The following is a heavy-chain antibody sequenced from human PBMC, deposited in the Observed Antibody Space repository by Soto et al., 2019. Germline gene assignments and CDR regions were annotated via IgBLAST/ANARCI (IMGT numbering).Heavy chain of an antibody. D-gene: IGHD3-16*01. Sequence: GASVKVSCKASGGTFSSYSISWVLQAPGQGLEWMGGIIPIFGTANYAQKFQGRVTITADESTSTAYMELSSLRSEDTAVYYCAREPPGGPFDYWGQGTLVTVSS. CDR1: GGTFSSYS. CDR2: IIPIFGTA. CDR3: AREPPGGPFDY. V-gene: IGHV1-69*13. J-gene: IGHJ4*02.